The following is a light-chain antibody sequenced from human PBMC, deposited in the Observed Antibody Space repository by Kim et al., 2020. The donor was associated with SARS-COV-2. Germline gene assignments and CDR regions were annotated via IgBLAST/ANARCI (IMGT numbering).Light chain of an antibody. J-gene: IGKJ2*01. CDR3: QQYDNLPPFT. Sequence: DIQMTQSPSSLSASVGDRVTITCQASQDINNYLNWYQQKPGKAPKLLIYDASNLKAGVPSRFSGSGSGTDFTFTISSLQPDDVGTYYCQQYDNLPPFTFGQGTKVDIK. V-gene: IGKV1-33*01. CDR1: QDINNY. CDR2: DAS.